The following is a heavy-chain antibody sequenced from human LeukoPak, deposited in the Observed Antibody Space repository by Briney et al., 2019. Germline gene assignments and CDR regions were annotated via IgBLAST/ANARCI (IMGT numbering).Heavy chain of an antibody. CDR2: TYYRSKWYR. CDR1: GDSVSSNNAA. J-gene: IGHJ4*02. CDR3: ALSIESAGSFDY. V-gene: IGHV6-1*01. D-gene: IGHD6-13*01. Sequence: SQTLSLTCAISGDSVSSNNAAWNWIRQSPSRGLEWLGRTYYRSKWYREYAVSVKGRATINPDTSRNQFSLQLNSVTPEDTAVYYCALSIESAGSFDYWGQGTLVSVSS.